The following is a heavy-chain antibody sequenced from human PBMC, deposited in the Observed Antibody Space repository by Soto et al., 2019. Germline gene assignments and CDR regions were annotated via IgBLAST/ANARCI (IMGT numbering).Heavy chain of an antibody. CDR1: GGTFSSYA. CDR3: ARGSREQTTYYYYGMDV. CDR2: IIPIFGTA. J-gene: IGHJ6*02. Sequence: SVKVSCKASGGTFSSYAISWVRQAPGQGLEWMGGIIPIFGTANYAQKFQGRVTITADESTSTAYMELISLRSADTAVYYCARGSREQTTYYYYGMDVWGQGTTVTVSS. D-gene: IGHD4-17*01. V-gene: IGHV1-69*13.